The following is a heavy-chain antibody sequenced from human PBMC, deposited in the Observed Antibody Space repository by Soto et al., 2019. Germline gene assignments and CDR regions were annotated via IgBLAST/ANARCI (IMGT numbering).Heavy chain of an antibody. CDR3: ARTSRFDC. CDR1: CGSFSSYY. J-gene: IGHJ4*02. Sequence: QVQLQQWGAGLLKPSETLSLTCAVYCGSFSSYYWSWIRQPPGKGLEGIGEINHSGSTNYNPSLKSRVTMSVDTSKNQFSLKLSSVTAADTAVYYCARTSRFDCWGQGTLVTVSS. V-gene: IGHV4-34*01. CDR2: INHSGST. D-gene: IGHD6-6*01.